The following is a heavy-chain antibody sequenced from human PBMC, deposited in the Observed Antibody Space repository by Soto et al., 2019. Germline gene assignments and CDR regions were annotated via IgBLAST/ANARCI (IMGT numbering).Heavy chain of an antibody. CDR3: AREDLWEIAAAGRALLS. CDR1: GGTFSSYA. D-gene: IGHD6-13*01. CDR2: IIPIFGTA. Sequence: GASVKVSCKASGGTFSSYAISWVRQAPGQGLEWMGGIIPIFGTANYAQKFQGRVTITADESTSTAYMELSSLRSEDTAVYYCAREDLWEIAAAGRALLSWGQGTLVTVSS. J-gene: IGHJ4*02. V-gene: IGHV1-69*13.